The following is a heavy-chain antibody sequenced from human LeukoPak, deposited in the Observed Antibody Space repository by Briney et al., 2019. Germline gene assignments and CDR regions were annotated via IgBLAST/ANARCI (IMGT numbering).Heavy chain of an antibody. V-gene: IGHV1-69*01. CDR2: IIPIFGTA. J-gene: IGHJ4*02. Sequence: GASVKVSCKAPGGTFSSYAISWVRQAPGQGLEWMGGIIPIFGTANYAQKFQGRVTITADESTSTAYMELSSLRSEDTAVYYCARQKTILERSLDYWGQGTLVTVSS. CDR3: ARQKTILERSLDY. D-gene: IGHD2/OR15-2a*01. CDR1: GGTFSSYA.